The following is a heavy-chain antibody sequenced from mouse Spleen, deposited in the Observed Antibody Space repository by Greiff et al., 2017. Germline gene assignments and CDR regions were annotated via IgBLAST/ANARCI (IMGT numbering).Heavy chain of an antibody. V-gene: IGHV1-64*01. CDR1: GYTFTSYW. CDR2: IHPNSGST. Sequence: VKLQQPGAELVKPGASVKLSCKASGYTFTSYWMHWVKQRPGQGLEWIGMIHPNSGSTNYNEKFKSKATLTVDKSSSTAYMQLSSLTSEDSAVYYCASYLYYYGSSYGYWGQGTTLTVSS. J-gene: IGHJ2*01. D-gene: IGHD1-1*01. CDR3: ASYLYYYGSSYGY.